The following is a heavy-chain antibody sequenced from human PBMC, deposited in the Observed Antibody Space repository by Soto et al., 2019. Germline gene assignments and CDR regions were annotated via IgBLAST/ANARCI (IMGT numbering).Heavy chain of an antibody. CDR2: ISYDGSNK. V-gene: IGHV3-30-3*01. J-gene: IGHJ4*02. CDR1: GFTFSSYA. CDR3: ARVLAARQYYFDY. D-gene: IGHD6-6*01. Sequence: GGSLRLSCAASGFTFSSYAMHWVRQAPGKGLEWVAVISYDGSNKYYADSVKGRFTISRDNSKNTLYLQMNSLRAEDTAVYYCARVLAARQYYFDYWGQGTLVTVSS.